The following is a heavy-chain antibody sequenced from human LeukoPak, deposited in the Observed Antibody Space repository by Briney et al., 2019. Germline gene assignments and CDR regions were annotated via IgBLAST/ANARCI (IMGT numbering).Heavy chain of an antibody. CDR2: MNPNSGNT. V-gene: IGHV1-8*01. Sequence: GASVKVSCKASGYTFTSYDINWVRQATGQGLEWMGWMNPNSGNTGYAQKFQGRVTMTRNTSISTAYMELSSLRSEDTAVYYCAREWSSWYYAFDYYMDVWGKGTTVTISS. J-gene: IGHJ6*03. CDR1: GYTFTSYD. D-gene: IGHD6-13*01. CDR3: AREWSSWYYAFDYYMDV.